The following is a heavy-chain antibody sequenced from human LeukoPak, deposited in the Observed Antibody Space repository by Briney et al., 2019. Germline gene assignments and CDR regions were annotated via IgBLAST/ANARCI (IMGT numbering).Heavy chain of an antibody. V-gene: IGHV4-34*01. J-gene: IGHJ6*02. D-gene: IGHD4-17*01. CDR2: INHSGST. CDR3: ARGDYENYYYGMDV. CDR1: GGSFSGYY. Sequence: PSETLSLTCVVYGGSFSGYYWSWIRQPPGKGLEWIGEINHSGSTNYNPSLKSRVTISVDTSKNQFSLKLSSVTAADTAVYYCARGDYENYYYGMDVWGQGTTVTVSS.